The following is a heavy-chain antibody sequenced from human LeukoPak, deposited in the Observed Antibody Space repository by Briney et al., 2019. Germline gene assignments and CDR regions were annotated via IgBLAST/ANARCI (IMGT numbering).Heavy chain of an antibody. V-gene: IGHV4-31*03. J-gene: IGHJ5*02. CDR3: ARGRPRYCSSTSCYTWSLWFDP. CDR1: GGSISSGGYY. D-gene: IGHD2-2*02. Sequence: SQTLSLTCTVSGGSISSGGYYWSWIRQHPGKGLEWIGYIYYSGSTNYNPSLKSRVTISVDTSKNQFSLKLSSVTAADTAVYYCARGRPRYCSSTSCYTWSLWFDPWGQGTLVTVSS. CDR2: IYYSGST.